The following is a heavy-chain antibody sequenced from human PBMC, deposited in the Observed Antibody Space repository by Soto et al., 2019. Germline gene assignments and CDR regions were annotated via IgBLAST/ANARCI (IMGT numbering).Heavy chain of an antibody. D-gene: IGHD6-13*01. V-gene: IGHV3-30*18. Sequence: QVQLVESGGGVVQPGRSLRLSCAASGFTFSSYGMHWVRQAPGKGLEWVAVISYDGSNKYYADSVKGRFTISRDNSKNTLYLQMNSLRAEDTAVYYCAKDSLGYSSQWAFDYWGQGTLVTVSS. CDR3: AKDSLGYSSQWAFDY. CDR1: GFTFSSYG. J-gene: IGHJ4*02. CDR2: ISYDGSNK.